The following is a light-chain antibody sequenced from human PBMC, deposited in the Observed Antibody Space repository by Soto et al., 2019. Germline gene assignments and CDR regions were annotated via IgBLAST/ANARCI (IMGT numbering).Light chain of an antibody. CDR3: SSYAGSNNFV. Sequence: SALTQPPSASGSPGQSVTISCSGSSSDVGGYNYVSWYQQHPGKAPKLMISEVTKRPPGVPDRFSGSKSGNTASLTVSGLQAEDEADYYCSSYAGSNNFVFGTGTKVTVL. V-gene: IGLV2-8*01. J-gene: IGLJ1*01. CDR2: EVT. CDR1: SSDVGGYNY.